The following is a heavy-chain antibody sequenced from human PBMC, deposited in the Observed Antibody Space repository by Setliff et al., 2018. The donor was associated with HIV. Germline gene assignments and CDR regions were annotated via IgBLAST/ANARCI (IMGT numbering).Heavy chain of an antibody. CDR2: IYYSGST. Sequence: SETLSLTCTVSGGSINSTSYYWGWIRQPPGNGLEWIGSIYYSGSTYYNPSLKSRVTISVDTSENQFSLKLSSVTAADTAVYYCARDGYSSSWYQPELGWFDPWGQGTLVTVSS. J-gene: IGHJ5*02. D-gene: IGHD6-13*01. V-gene: IGHV4-39*07. CDR1: GGSINSTSYY. CDR3: ARDGYSSSWYQPELGWFDP.